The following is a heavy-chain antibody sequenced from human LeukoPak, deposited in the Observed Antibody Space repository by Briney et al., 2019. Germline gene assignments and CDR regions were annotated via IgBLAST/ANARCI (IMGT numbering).Heavy chain of an antibody. Sequence: ASVKVSCKASGYTFTSYGISWVRQAPGQGLEWMGLINPSGSSTLYAQKFQGRVTMTRDMSTTTDYMEPSSLRSEDTAVYYCARDNSVGDIAWWFDPWGQGTLVTVSS. V-gene: IGHV1-46*01. D-gene: IGHD3-16*02. CDR3: ARDNSVGDIAWWFDP. CDR2: INPSGSST. J-gene: IGHJ5*02. CDR1: GYTFTSYG.